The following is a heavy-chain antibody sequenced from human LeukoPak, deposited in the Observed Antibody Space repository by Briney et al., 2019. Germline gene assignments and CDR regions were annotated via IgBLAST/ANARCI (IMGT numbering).Heavy chain of an antibody. J-gene: IGHJ4*03. D-gene: IGHD1-14*01. CDR3: ARGRRYNGNWYYFDN. CDR2: IKEDGSES. Sequence: GGSLRLSCAASEFPFSNYWMNWVRQAPGKGLEWVANIKEDGSESNYVDSVKGRFTISRDNAESSLYLQMNNLRSEDTAIYYCARGRRYNGNWYYFDNWGQGTLVTVSS. CDR1: EFPFSNYW. V-gene: IGHV3-7*01.